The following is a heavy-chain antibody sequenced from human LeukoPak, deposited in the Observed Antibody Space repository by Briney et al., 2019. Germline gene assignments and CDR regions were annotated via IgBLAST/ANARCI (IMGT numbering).Heavy chain of an antibody. J-gene: IGHJ6*03. CDR3: ARDATTAVGWVYMDV. V-gene: IGHV3-48*04. D-gene: IGHD6-13*01. CDR2: ISTSGDTI. Sequence: HSGGSLRLSCAASGFTFTNYWMNWVRQAPGKGLEWLSHISTSGDTIHYANSVEGRFTISRDNAKNSLYLQMNSLRVGDTALYYCARDATTAVGWVYMDVWGKGTTVTISS. CDR1: GFTFTNYW.